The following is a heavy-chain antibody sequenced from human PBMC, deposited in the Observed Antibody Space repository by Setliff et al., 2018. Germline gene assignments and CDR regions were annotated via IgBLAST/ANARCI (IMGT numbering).Heavy chain of an antibody. V-gene: IGHV4-4*02. CDR2: VYHNENT. D-gene: IGHD1-26*01. CDR3: ARALYAPVGPTDNWFDP. J-gene: IGHJ5*02. CDR1: GASITSNNW. Sequence: SETLSLTCAVSGASITSNNWWSWVRQPPGMRLEWIGEVYHNENTNYNASLKSRVTISVDRSKDQFSLKMTSVTAADTALYYCARALYAPVGPTDNWFDPWGQGTLVTVSS.